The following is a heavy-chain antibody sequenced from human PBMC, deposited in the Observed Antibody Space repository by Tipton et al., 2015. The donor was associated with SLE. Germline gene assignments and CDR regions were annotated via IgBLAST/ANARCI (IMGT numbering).Heavy chain of an antibody. CDR2: IYPGDSDT. CDR1: GYSFTNYW. Sequence: QSGPEVKKPGESLKISCKGSGYSFTNYWIGWVRQMPGKGLEWMGIIYPGDSDTRYSPSFQGQVTLSADKSISTAYLQWSSLKASDTAMYYCARRRYYYDSDGYYYAFFDFWGQGTLVTVSS. D-gene: IGHD3-22*01. J-gene: IGHJ4*02. CDR3: ARRRYYYDSDGYYYAFFDF. V-gene: IGHV5-51*03.